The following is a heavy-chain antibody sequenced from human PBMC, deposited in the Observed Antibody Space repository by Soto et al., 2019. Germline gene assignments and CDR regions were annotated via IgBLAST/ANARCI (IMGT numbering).Heavy chain of an antibody. CDR2: ICAGDSDT. V-gene: IGHV5-51*01. D-gene: IGHD2-2*01. J-gene: IGHJ6*02. CDR1: GYSFSSYW. Sequence: PGESLKISCKGSGYSFSSYWIGWVRQMPGKGLEWMGIICAGDSDTTYSPSFQGQVTISADRSISTAYLQWSSLKASDTAMYYCARQDVGYRSSTSCKLYYYYYGMDVWGQGTTVTVSS. CDR3: ARQDVGYRSSTSCKLYYYYYGMDV.